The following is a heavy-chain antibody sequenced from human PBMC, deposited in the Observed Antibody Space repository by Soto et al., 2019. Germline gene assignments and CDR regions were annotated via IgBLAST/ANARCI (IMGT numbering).Heavy chain of an antibody. J-gene: IGHJ6*02. D-gene: IGHD6-13*01. CDR3: ARIISSWYVGYYYGMDV. Sequence: ETLSLTCTVSGGSISSSSYYWGWIRQPPGKGLEWIGSIYYSGSTYYNPSLKSRVTISVDTSKNQFSLKLSSVTAADTAVYYCARIISSWYVGYYYGMDVWGQGTTVTVSS. V-gene: IGHV4-39*01. CDR2: IYYSGST. CDR1: GGSISSSSYY.